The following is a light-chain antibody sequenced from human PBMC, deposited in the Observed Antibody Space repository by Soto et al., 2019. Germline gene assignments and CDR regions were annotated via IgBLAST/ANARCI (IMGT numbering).Light chain of an antibody. V-gene: IGLV2-23*02. Sequence: QSALTQPASVSGSPGQSITISCTGTSSDVGSYNLVSWYQQHPGIAPKLMIYEVTKRPSGVSNRFSGSKSGNTASLTISGLQAEDEADYYCCSYAGSSTSPWVFGGGTKLTVL. CDR2: EVT. CDR3: CSYAGSSTSPWV. J-gene: IGLJ3*02. CDR1: SSDVGSYNL.